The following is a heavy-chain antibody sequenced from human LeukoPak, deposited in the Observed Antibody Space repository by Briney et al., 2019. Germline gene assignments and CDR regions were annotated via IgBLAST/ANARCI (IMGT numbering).Heavy chain of an antibody. V-gene: IGHV4-30-4*08. J-gene: IGHJ4*02. CDR1: GGSISSGDYY. Sequence: PSQTLSLTCTVSGGSISSGDYYWSWIRQPPGKGLEWIGYIYYSGSTYYNPSLKSRVTISVDTSKNQFSLKLSSVTAADTAVYYCARDRSVGATMSVFDYWGQGTLVTVSS. CDR3: ARDRSVGATMSVFDY. CDR2: IYYSGST. D-gene: IGHD1-26*01.